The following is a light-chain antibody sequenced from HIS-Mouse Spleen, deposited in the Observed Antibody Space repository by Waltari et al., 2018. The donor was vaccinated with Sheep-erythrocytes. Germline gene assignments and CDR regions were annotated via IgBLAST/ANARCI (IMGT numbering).Light chain of an antibody. CDR3: QQRSNWPPLT. V-gene: IGKV3-11*01. J-gene: IGKJ4*01. CDR1: QSVSSY. Sequence: DIVLTQSPATLSLSPGARATLPCRASQSVSSYLAWYQPKPGQAPRLLIYDASNRATGIPARFSGSGSGTDFTLTISSLEPEDFAVYYCQQRSNWPPLTFGGGTKVEIK. CDR2: DAS.